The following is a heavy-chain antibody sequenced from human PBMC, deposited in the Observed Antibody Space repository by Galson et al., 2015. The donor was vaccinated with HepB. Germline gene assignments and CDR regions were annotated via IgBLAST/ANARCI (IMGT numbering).Heavy chain of an antibody. CDR1: GGTFSSYS. Sequence: SVKVSCKASGGTFSSYSIRWVRQAPGQGLEWMGGIIPIFGAANYAQKFQGRVTITADESMSTAYMELSRLRSEDTAVYYCATAKGGYRQFMGYFDYWGQGTLVTVSS. CDR3: ATAKGGYRQFMGYFDY. J-gene: IGHJ4*02. V-gene: IGHV1-69*13. D-gene: IGHD1-1*01. CDR2: IIPIFGAA.